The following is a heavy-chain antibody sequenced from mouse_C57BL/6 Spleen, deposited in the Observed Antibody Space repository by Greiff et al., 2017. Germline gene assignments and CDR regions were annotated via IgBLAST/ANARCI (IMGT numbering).Heavy chain of an antibody. CDR3: ARYDYDGDYAMEY. J-gene: IGHJ4*01. Sequence: EVQLQESGGDLVKPGGSLKLSCAASGFTFSSYGMSWVRQTPDKRLEWVATISSGGSYTYYPDSVKGRFTISRDNAKNTLYLQMSSLKSEDTAMYYCARYDYDGDYAMEYWGQGASVTVSS. CDR1: GFTFSSYG. D-gene: IGHD2-4*01. CDR2: ISSGGSYT. V-gene: IGHV5-6*01.